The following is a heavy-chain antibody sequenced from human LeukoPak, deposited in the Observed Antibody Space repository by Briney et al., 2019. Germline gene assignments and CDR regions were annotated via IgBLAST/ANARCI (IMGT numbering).Heavy chain of an antibody. CDR2: LYLSRTT. CDR3: VRHDGRGGATMGSLDS. D-gene: IGHD5-12*01. Sequence: PGGSLRLSCAASGFTFTTYSMHWVRQSPGKGLEWIGSLYLSRTTYYNPSLNSRVTISVDTSKNQFSLQLNSVTAADTAVYYCVRHDGRGGATMGSLDSWGQGSLVTVSS. J-gene: IGHJ4*02. CDR1: GFTFTTYSMH. V-gene: IGHV4-39*01.